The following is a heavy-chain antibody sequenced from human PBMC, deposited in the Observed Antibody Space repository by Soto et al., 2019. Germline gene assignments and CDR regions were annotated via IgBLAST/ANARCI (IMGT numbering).Heavy chain of an antibody. D-gene: IGHD5-18*01. CDR2: IWYDGGNE. CDR1: GFTFSNYG. CDR3: ARVLRGYSYLPPDY. J-gene: IGHJ4*02. V-gene: IGHV3-33*01. Sequence: QVQLVESGGGVVQPGRSLRLSCAASGFTFSNYGMHWVHQAPGKGLEWVAVIWYDGGNEYYADSVKGRFTISRDNSKNTLYLQMNSLGAEDTAVYYWARVLRGYSYLPPDYWGQGTLVTVSS.